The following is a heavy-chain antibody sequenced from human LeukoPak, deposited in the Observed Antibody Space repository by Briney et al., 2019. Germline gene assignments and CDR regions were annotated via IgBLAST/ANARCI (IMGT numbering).Heavy chain of an antibody. V-gene: IGHV3-7*02. Sequence: PGGALRLSCAAPGFTFSNSWMSWIRQAPAQGLEWVADIKQDGSENYYVGFVKGRFTISRDNARHSLYLQMNSLIAEDTAVYYCARHNGWYDYWGEGTLVTVSS. D-gene: IGHD6-19*01. J-gene: IGHJ4*02. CDR3: ARHNGWYDY. CDR2: IKQDGSEN. CDR1: GFTFSNSW.